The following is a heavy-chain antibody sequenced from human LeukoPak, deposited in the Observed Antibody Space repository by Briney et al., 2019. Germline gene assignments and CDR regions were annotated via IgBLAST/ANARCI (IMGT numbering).Heavy chain of an antibody. CDR2: IYYSGST. CDR3: ASRYGSGSYQWFDP. J-gene: IGHJ5*02. V-gene: IGHV4-39*07. CDR1: GGSISSSSYY. Sequence: SETLSLTCTVSGGSISSSSYYWGWIRQPPGKALEWIGSIYYSGSTYYNPSLKSRVPISVDTSKNQFSLKLSSVTAADTAVYYCASRYGSGSYQWFDPWGQGTLVTVSS. D-gene: IGHD3-10*01.